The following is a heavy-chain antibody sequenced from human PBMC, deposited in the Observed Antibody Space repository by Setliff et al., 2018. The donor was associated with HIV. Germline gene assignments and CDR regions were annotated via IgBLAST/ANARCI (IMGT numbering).Heavy chain of an antibody. V-gene: IGHV3-7*03. D-gene: IGHD3-10*01. CDR3: ARTSAGGQENDY. CDR2: IKQDGSDK. J-gene: IGHJ4*02. CDR1: GFSFGSNW. Sequence: GGSLRLSCAASGFSFGSNWMSWVRQAPGKGLEWVANIKQDGSDKYYVDSVKGRFIISRDNAKNSVYLQMNSLRAEDTAVYYCARTSAGGQENDYWGQGTLVTVSS.